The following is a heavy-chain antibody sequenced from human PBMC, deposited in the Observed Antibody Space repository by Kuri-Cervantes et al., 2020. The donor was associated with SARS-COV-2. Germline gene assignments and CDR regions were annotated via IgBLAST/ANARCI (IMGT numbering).Heavy chain of an antibody. CDR3: ARTRGDFDY. J-gene: IGHJ4*02. CDR2: ISYDGSNK. CDR1: GFTFSSYG. Sequence: GESLKISCAASGFTFSSYGMHWVRQAPGKGLEWVAVISYDGSNKYYADSVKGRFTISRDNSKNTLYLQMNSLRAEDTAVYYCARTRGDFDYWGQGTLVTVPS. V-gene: IGHV3-30*19.